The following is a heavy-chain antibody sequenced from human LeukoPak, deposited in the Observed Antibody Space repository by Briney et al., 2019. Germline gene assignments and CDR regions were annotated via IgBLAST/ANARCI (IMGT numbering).Heavy chain of an antibody. CDR1: GFTFSSYS. CDR2: ISSSSNYI. Sequence: GGSLRLSCAASGFTFSSYSMNWVRQAPGKGLEWVSSISSSSNYIYYADSVKGRFTISRDNAKNSLYLQMNSLRAEDTAVYYCASSGYYSALVYWGQGTLVTVSS. J-gene: IGHJ4*02. V-gene: IGHV3-21*01. CDR3: ASSGYYSALVY. D-gene: IGHD3-22*01.